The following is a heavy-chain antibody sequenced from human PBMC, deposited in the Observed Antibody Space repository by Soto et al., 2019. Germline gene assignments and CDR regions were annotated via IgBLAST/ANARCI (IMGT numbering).Heavy chain of an antibody. J-gene: IGHJ4*02. CDR2: INSDGTLT. Sequence: LRLSCAASGFSFNNYWMHWVRQAPGKGLVWVSRINSDGTLTNYADSVKGRFTISRDNAKNTLRLQMNSLRAEDTAVYYCARGISGAYDSTYDWWGQGTLVTVSS. CDR3: ARGISGAYDSTYDW. CDR1: GFSFNNYW. V-gene: IGHV3-74*01. D-gene: IGHD5-12*01.